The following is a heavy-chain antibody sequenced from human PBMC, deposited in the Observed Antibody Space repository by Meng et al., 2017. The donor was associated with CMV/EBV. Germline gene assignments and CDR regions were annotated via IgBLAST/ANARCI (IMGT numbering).Heavy chain of an antibody. CDR3: AHRPFNPDFWSGYEGNAFDI. CDR2: IYWNDDK. D-gene: IGHD3-3*01. J-gene: IGHJ3*02. Sequence: SDPTLVKPTQTLTLTCTFSGFSLSTSGVGVGWIRQPPGKALEWLALIYWNDDKRYSPSLKSRLTITKDTSKNQVVLTMTNMDPVDTATYYCAHRPFNPDFWSGYEGNAFDIWGQGTMVTVSS. CDR1: GFSLSTSGVG. V-gene: IGHV2-5*01.